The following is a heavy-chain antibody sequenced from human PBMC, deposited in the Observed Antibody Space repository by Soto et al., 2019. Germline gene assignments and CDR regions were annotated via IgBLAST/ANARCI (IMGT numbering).Heavy chain of an antibody. Sequence: QVQLQQWGAGLLKPSETLSLTCAVYGGSFSGYYWSWIRQPPGKGLEWIGEINHSGSTNYNPSLKSRVTXXVXTXXNQFSLKLSSVTAADTAVYYCARGGLYSSSRSFDYWGQGTLVTVSS. CDR2: INHSGST. CDR1: GGSFSGYY. CDR3: ARGGLYSSSRSFDY. D-gene: IGHD6-13*01. V-gene: IGHV4-34*01. J-gene: IGHJ4*02.